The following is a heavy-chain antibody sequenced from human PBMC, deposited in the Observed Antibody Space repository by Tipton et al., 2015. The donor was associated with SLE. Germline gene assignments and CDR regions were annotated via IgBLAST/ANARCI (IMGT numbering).Heavy chain of an antibody. CDR3: ARGFFHDYWSAEQGRKSFYFDN. V-gene: IGHV4-39*07. D-gene: IGHD3-3*01. Sequence: LRLSCTVSGDSITRSSFYWGWIRQPPGKGLEWIGSIYYSGTAHYENPSLKSRVTISVDTVKTQVSLKLTSVTAADTAMYFCARGFFHDYWSAEQGRKSFYFDNWGQGALVTVSS. J-gene: IGHJ4*02. CDR1: GDSITRSSFY. CDR2: IYYSGTAH.